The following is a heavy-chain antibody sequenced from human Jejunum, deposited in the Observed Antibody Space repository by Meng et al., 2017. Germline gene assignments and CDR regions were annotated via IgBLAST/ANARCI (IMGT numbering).Heavy chain of an antibody. CDR3: ARDLTLITVQGVFDY. J-gene: IGHJ4*02. V-gene: IGHV4-39*07. CDR2: IYYSGSI. D-gene: IGHD3-22*01. Sequence: GSLRLSCTVSGGSINSRSHYWGWIRQSPGKGLEWIGSIYYSGSIHYNPSLKSRVTMSIGTSKNTFSLHLKSATAADTAVYFCARDLTLITVQGVFDYWGQGALVTVSS. CDR1: GGSINSRSHY.